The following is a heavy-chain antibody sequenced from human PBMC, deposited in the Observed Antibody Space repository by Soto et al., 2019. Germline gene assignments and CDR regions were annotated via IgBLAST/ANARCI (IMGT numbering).Heavy chain of an antibody. CDR2: IIPIFGTA. Sequence: ASVKVSCKASGGTFSSYAISWVRQAPGQGLEWMGGIIPIFGTANYAQRFQGRVTITADESTSTAYMELSSLRSEDTAVYYCARAGTYYDFWSGSSYYYYGMAVWGQGTTVTVSS. V-gene: IGHV1-69*13. CDR1: GGTFSSYA. J-gene: IGHJ6*02. D-gene: IGHD3-3*01. CDR3: ARAGTYYDFWSGSSYYYYGMAV.